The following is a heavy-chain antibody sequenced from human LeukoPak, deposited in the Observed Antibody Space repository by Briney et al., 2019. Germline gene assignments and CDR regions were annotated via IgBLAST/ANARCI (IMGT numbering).Heavy chain of an antibody. CDR3: ARGQDYYDSSGYYQVLY. D-gene: IGHD3-22*01. CDR2: ISSSSSYI. Sequence: PGGSLRLSCAASGFTFSGYSMNWVRQAPGKGPEWVSSISSSSSYIYYADSVKGRFTISRDNAKNSLYLQMNSLRAEDTAVYYCARGQDYYDSSGYYQVLYWGQGTLVTVSS. V-gene: IGHV3-21*01. J-gene: IGHJ4*02. CDR1: GFTFSGYS.